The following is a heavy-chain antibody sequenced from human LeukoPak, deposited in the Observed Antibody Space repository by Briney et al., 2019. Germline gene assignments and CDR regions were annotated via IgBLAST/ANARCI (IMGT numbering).Heavy chain of an antibody. Sequence: GGSLRLSCAASGFTFSSYDMHWVRQATGKGLEWVSAIGTAGDTYYPGSMKGRFTISRENAKNSLYLQMNSLRAGDTAVYYCARGRGGWSETWFDPWGQGTLVTVSS. CDR1: GFTFSSYD. V-gene: IGHV3-13*01. CDR3: ARGRGGWSETWFDP. D-gene: IGHD6-19*01. CDR2: IGTAGDT. J-gene: IGHJ5*02.